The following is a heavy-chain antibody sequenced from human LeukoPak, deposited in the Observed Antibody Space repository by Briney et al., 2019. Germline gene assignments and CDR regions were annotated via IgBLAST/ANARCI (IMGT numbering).Heavy chain of an antibody. CDR1: GGSISSYY. D-gene: IGHD2-2*01. CDR3: ARVSDCRSTSCYDLDY. V-gene: IGHV4-59*12. Sequence: SETLSLTCTVSGGSISSYYWSWLRQPPGKGLEWIGYIYYSGSTNYNPSLKSRVTISVDKSKNQFSLKLSSVTAADTAVYHCARVSDCRSTSCYDLDYWGQGTLVTVSS. CDR2: IYYSGST. J-gene: IGHJ4*02.